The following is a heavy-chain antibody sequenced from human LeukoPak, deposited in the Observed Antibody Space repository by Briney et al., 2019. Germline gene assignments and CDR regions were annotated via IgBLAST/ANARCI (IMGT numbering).Heavy chain of an antibody. D-gene: IGHD3-22*01. V-gene: IGHV3-48*03. Sequence: GGSLRLSCAASGFTFSSYEMNWVRQAPGKGLEWVSYISSSGSTIYYADSVKGRFTISRDNAKNSLYLQMNSLRAEDTALYYCARGYDSSGYDTPLDYWGQGTLVTVSS. CDR2: ISSSGSTI. CDR1: GFTFSSYE. CDR3: ARGYDSSGYDTPLDY. J-gene: IGHJ4*02.